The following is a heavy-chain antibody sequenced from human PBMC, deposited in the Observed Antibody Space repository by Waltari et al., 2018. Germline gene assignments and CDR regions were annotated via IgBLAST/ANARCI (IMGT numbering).Heavy chain of an antibody. Sequence: QLQLQESGPGLVKPSETLSLTCTVSGGSISSSSYYWGWIRQPPGKGLEWIGSIYYSGSPCSNPSLKMRVTIAVDTSKNQFSLRLSSVTAADTAVYYCARDWCTNGVCSLCAFDIWGQGTMVTVSS. CDR3: ARDWCTNGVCSLCAFDI. CDR2: IYYSGSP. V-gene: IGHV4-39*07. D-gene: IGHD2-8*01. J-gene: IGHJ3*02. CDR1: GGSISSSSYY.